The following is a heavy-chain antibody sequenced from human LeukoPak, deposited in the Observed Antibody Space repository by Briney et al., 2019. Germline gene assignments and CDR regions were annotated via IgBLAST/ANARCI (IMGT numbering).Heavy chain of an antibody. J-gene: IGHJ4*02. CDR3: AREWFGELPFDY. CDR2: IIPIFGIA. V-gene: IGHV1-69*04. CDR1: GYTFTSYD. D-gene: IGHD3-10*01. Sequence: ASVKVSCKASGYTFTSYDINWVRQAPGQGLEWMGRIIPIFGIANYAQKFQGRVTITADKSTSTAYMELSSLRSEDTAVYYCAREWFGELPFDYWGQGTLVTVSS.